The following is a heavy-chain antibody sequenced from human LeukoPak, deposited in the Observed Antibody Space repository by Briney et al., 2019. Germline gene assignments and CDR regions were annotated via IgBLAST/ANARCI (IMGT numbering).Heavy chain of an antibody. J-gene: IGHJ5*02. D-gene: IGHD3-3*01. CDR2: INPNSGGT. V-gene: IGHV1-2*06. CDR1: GYTFTVYY. CDR3: ARGGLGTIFGAGYNWFDP. Sequence: ASVKVSCKASGYTFTVYYMHWVRQAPGQGLEWMGRINPNSGGTNYAQKFQGRVTMTRDTSISTAYMELSRLRSDDTAVYYCARGGLGTIFGAGYNWFDPWGQGTLVTVSS.